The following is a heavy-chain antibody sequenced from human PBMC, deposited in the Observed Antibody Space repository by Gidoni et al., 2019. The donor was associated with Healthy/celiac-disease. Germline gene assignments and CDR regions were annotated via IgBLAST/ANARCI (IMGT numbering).Heavy chain of an antibody. CDR3: ARDFTYDSSGYYYGDAFDI. D-gene: IGHD3-22*01. J-gene: IGHJ3*02. CDR1: GYTFTSYA. CDR2: INAGNGNT. V-gene: IGHV1-3*01. Sequence: QVQLVQSGAEVKKPGASVTVSCKASGYTFTSYAMHWVRQAHGQRLEWMGWINAGNGNTKYSQKFQGRVTITRDTSASTAYMELSSLRSEDTAVYYCARDFTYDSSGYYYGDAFDIWGQGTMVTVSS.